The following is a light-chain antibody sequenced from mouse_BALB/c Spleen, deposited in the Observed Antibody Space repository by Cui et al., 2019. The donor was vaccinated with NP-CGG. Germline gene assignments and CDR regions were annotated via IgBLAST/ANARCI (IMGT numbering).Light chain of an antibody. V-gene: IGLV1*01. CDR2: GTN. CDR1: TGTITTSNY. CDR3: ALWYSNHWV. Sequence: AVLLQESAPTTSPGETVTLTCRSSTGTITTSNYANWVQEKPDHLFTGLIGGTNNRAPGVPARFSGSLIGDKAALTITGAQTEDEALYFCALWYSNHWVFGGGTKLTVL. J-gene: IGLJ1*01.